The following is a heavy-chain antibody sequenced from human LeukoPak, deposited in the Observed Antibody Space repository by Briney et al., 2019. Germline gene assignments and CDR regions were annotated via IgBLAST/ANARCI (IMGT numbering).Heavy chain of an antibody. CDR1: GFTLSSYG. J-gene: IGHJ4*02. CDR2: ISYDGSNK. Sequence: PGGSLRLSCAASGFTLSSYGMHWVRQAPGKGLEWVAVISYDGSNKYYADSVKGRFTISRDNSKNTLYLQMNSLRAEDTAVYYCAKAPPYGDYFDYWGQGTLVTVSS. D-gene: IGHD4-17*01. CDR3: AKAPPYGDYFDY. V-gene: IGHV3-30*18.